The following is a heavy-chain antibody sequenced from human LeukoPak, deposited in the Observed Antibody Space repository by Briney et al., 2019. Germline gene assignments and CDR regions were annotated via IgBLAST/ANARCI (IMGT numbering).Heavy chain of an antibody. CDR3: ARVGLGDGDYFDY. D-gene: IGHD2-21*02. CDR1: GYTFTSYH. V-gene: IGHV1-46*03. CDR2: INPSGGST. J-gene: IGHJ4*02. Sequence: ASVKVSCKASGYTFTSYHMHWLQQAPGQGLEWMGIINPSGGSTSYAQKFQGRVTMTRDTSTSTVYMELSSLRSEDTAVYYCARVGLGDGDYFDYWGQGTLVTVSS.